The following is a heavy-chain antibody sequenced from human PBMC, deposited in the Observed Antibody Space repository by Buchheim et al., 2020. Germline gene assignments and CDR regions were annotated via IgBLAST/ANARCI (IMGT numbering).Heavy chain of an antibody. D-gene: IGHD4-17*01. CDR3: ATLNYGDYGYFDY. CDR1: GFTFSSYS. V-gene: IGHV3-48*02. J-gene: IGHJ4*02. CDR2: ISRSSSTI. Sequence: EVQLVESGGGLVQPGGSLRLSCAASGFTFSSYSMNWVRQAPGKGLEWVSYISRSSSTIYYADSLMGRFTISRDKAKNSLYLQMNSLRDEDTAVYYCATLNYGDYGYFDYWGQGTL.